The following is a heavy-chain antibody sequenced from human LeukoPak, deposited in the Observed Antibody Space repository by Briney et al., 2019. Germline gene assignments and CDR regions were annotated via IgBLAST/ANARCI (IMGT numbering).Heavy chain of an antibody. Sequence: GGSLSLSCAASGFTFSSYEMNWVRQAPGKGLEWVSYISSSGSTIYYADSVKGRFTISRDNAKNSLYLQMNSLRAEDTAVYYCAELGITMIGGVWGKGTTITISS. CDR1: GFTFSSYE. D-gene: IGHD3-10*02. V-gene: IGHV3-48*03. CDR3: AELGITMIGGV. J-gene: IGHJ6*04. CDR2: ISSSGSTI.